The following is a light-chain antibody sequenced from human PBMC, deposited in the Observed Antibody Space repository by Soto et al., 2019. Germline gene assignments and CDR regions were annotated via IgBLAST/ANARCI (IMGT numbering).Light chain of an antibody. V-gene: IGKV3-20*01. J-gene: IGKJ5*01. CDR2: GAS. CDR3: QQYGNSPPGT. CDR1: QSVANSH. Sequence: EIEMTQSPATLSVSPGERATLSCRASQSVANSHVAWYQQRRGLPPRLLIYGASNRATGIPDRFSGSGSGADFTLTISRLEPEDFAVYFCQQYGNSPPGTFGQGTRLEIK.